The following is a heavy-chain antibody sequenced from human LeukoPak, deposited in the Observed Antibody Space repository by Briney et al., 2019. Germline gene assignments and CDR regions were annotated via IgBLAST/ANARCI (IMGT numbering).Heavy chain of an antibody. CDR2: IYTTGIS. CDR3: ARSDCGGDCYSPYYYYYGMDV. J-gene: IGHJ6*02. D-gene: IGHD2-21*02. Sequence: PSETLSLTCTVSGASLSSGTYYWSWIRQPAGKGLELIGRIYTTGISNYNPSLKSRVTISVDTSNNWFSLKLSSVTATDTAVYYCARSDCGGDCYSPYYYYYGMDVWGQGTTVTVSS. CDR1: GASLSSGTYY. V-gene: IGHV4-61*02.